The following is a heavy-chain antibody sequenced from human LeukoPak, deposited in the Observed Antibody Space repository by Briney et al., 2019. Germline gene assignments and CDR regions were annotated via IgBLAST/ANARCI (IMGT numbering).Heavy chain of an antibody. D-gene: IGHD6-19*01. CDR3: ARAGGLRIAVAPIDY. V-gene: IGHV3-53*01. Sequence: PGGSLRLSCAASGFSFSNYAMHWVRQAPGKGLEWVSVIYSGGGTYYADSVKGRFTISRDNSKNTLYLQMNSLRAEDTAVYYCARAGGLRIAVAPIDYWGQGTLVTVSS. CDR2: IYSGGGT. CDR1: GFSFSNYA. J-gene: IGHJ4*02.